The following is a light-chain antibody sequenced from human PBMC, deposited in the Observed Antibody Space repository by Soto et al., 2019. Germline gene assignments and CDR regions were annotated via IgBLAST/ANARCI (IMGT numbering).Light chain of an antibody. CDR1: SSDVGGYDF. CDR2: EVS. CDR3: NSYGGNTNVV. Sequence: QSALTQPPSASGSPEQSFTISCTGTSSDVGGYDFVSWYQQHPGKAPKILIYEVSKRASGVPDRFSGSKSGNTASLTVSGLQPDDEADYYCNSYGGNTNVVFGGGTKLTVL. J-gene: IGLJ2*01. V-gene: IGLV2-8*01.